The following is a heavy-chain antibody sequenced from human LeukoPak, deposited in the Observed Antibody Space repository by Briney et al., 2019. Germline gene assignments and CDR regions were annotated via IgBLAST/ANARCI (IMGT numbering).Heavy chain of an antibody. CDR3: ARGGSGSYYDY. CDR2: ISAYNGDT. D-gene: IGHD3-10*01. V-gene: IGHV1-18*01. Sequence: ASVKVSCKASGYTFTCHGITWVRQAPGQGLEWMGWISAYNGDTKYPETSQVRVTLTTDTSTNTVYMELRNLKSDDTAVYYCARGGSGSYYDYWGQGTLITVSS. J-gene: IGHJ4*02. CDR1: GYTFTCHG.